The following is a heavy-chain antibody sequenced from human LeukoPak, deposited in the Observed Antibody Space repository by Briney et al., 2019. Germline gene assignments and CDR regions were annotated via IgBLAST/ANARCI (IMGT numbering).Heavy chain of an antibody. CDR2: IASDGGAK. CDR3: AREATWGQWYFDH. Sequence: GGSLRLSCAASGFTFSSYWMTWVRQAPGKGLEWVSVIASDGGAKFYADSVKGRFTLSRDNSKNMFFLQMNFLTVEDTAIYYCAREATWGQWYFDHWGQGTPVTVSS. D-gene: IGHD6-19*01. CDR1: GFTFSSYW. J-gene: IGHJ4*02. V-gene: IGHV3-30*03.